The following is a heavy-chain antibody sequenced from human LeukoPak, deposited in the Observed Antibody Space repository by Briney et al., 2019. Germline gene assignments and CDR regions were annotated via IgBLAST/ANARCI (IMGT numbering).Heavy chain of an antibody. V-gene: IGHV4-34*01. Sequence: SETLSLTCAVYGGSFSGYYWSWLRQPPGKGLEWIGEINHSGSTNYNPSLKSRVTISVDTSKNQFSLKLSSVTAADTAVYYCARGRGYCSSTSCYQRLMYFDYWGQGTLVTVSS. CDR1: GGSFSGYY. J-gene: IGHJ4*02. CDR3: ARGRGYCSSTSCYQRLMYFDY. D-gene: IGHD2-2*01. CDR2: INHSGST.